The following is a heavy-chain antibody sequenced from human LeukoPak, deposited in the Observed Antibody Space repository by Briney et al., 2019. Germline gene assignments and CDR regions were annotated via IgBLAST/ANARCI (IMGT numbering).Heavy chain of an antibody. CDR3: ARERIAAAENWFDP. Sequence: PSETLSLTCTVSGGSISSSSYYWGWIRQPPGKGLEWIGSIYYSGSPYYNPSLKSRVTMSVDKSKNQFSLKLSSVTAADTAVYYCARERIAAAENWFDPWGQGTLVTVSS. CDR1: GGSISSSSYY. J-gene: IGHJ5*02. V-gene: IGHV4-39*07. D-gene: IGHD6-13*01. CDR2: IYYSGSP.